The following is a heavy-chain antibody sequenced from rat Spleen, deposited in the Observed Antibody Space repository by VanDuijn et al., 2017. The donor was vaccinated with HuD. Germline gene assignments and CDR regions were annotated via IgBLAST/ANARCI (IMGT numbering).Heavy chain of an antibody. J-gene: IGHJ3*01. Sequence: EVQLVESGGGLVQPGRSLKLSCAASGFTFSDYNMAWVRQAPTKGLEWVATIKYDGSSTYHRDSVKGRFTISRDNAKSTLYLQMNSLRSEDTATYYCARHGTTEGPHWFAYWGQGTLVTVSS. CDR1: GFTFSDYN. CDR2: IKYDGSST. D-gene: IGHD1-11*01. V-gene: IGHV5-7*01. CDR3: ARHGTTEGPHWFAY.